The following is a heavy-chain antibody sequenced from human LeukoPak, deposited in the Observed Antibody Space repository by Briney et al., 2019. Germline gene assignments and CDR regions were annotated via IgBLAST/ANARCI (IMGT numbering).Heavy chain of an antibody. CDR3: ARRGTAFDAFDI. Sequence: GESLKISCKGSGYGFSDYWIGWVRQMPGKGLEWMGIIYPGDSDTRYSPSFQGQVTISGDKSISTAYLQWSSLTASDTAMYYCARRGTAFDAFDIWGQGTMVTVCS. CDR2: IYPGDSDT. V-gene: IGHV5-51*01. CDR1: GYGFSDYW. J-gene: IGHJ3*02. D-gene: IGHD1-1*01.